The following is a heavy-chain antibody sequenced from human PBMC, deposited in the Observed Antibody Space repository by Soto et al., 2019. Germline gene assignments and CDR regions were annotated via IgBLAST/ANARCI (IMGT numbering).Heavy chain of an antibody. CDR3: ARDNPRYYYDSSGYSGSWFDP. Sequence: LSLTCTVSGGSISSGGYYWSWIRQHPGKGLEWIGYIYYSGSTYYNPSLKSRVTISVDTSKNQFSLKLSSVTAADTAVYYCARDNPRYYYDSSGYSGSWFDPWGQGTLVTVSS. V-gene: IGHV4-31*03. CDR2: IYYSGST. D-gene: IGHD3-22*01. J-gene: IGHJ5*02. CDR1: GGSISSGGYY.